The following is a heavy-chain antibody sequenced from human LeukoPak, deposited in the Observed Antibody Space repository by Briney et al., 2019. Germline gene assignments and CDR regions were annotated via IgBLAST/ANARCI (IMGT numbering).Heavy chain of an antibody. V-gene: IGHV3-23*01. CDR1: GFTFSNYA. CDR3: ARDGVYCSGGSCYSYYYYYMDV. D-gene: IGHD2-15*01. Sequence: GGSLRLSCAASGFTFSNYAMSWVRQAPGKGLEWVSVISGSGGRTYYADSVKGRFTISRDNSRNTVYLQMTSLRAEDTAVYYCARDGVYCSGGSCYSYYYYYMDVWGKGTTVTVSS. J-gene: IGHJ6*03. CDR2: ISGSGGRT.